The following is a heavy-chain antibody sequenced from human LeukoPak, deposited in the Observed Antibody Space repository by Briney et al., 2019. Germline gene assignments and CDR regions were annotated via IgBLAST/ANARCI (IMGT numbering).Heavy chain of an antibody. CDR2: IYYGGST. J-gene: IGHJ4*02. D-gene: IGHD3-22*01. V-gene: IGHV4-59*08. Sequence: PSETLSLTCTVSGGSISSYYWSWIRQPPGKGLEWIGYIYYGGSTNYNPSLKSRVTISVDTSKNQFSLKLSSVTAADTAVYYCAGGRGYDSSGYYYAFDYWGQGTLVTVSS. CDR3: AGGRGYDSSGYYYAFDY. CDR1: GGSISSYY.